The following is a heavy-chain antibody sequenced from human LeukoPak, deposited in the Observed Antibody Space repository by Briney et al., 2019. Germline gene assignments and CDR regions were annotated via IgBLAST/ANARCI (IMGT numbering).Heavy chain of an antibody. CDR2: INTSGNT. CDR1: GGSISGDY. D-gene: IGHD1-26*01. CDR3: ARGWGYMDV. Sequence: SETLSLTCTVSGGSISGDYWSWIRRPAGKELEWIGRINTSGNTNYNPSLKSRVTMSVDTSKNQFSLKLSSVTAADTAVYYCARGWGYMDVWGRGTTVTVSS. V-gene: IGHV4-4*07. J-gene: IGHJ6*03.